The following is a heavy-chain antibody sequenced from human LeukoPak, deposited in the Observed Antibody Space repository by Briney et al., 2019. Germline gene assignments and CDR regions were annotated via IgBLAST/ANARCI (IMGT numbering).Heavy chain of an antibody. CDR3: ARVSSRAFDV. J-gene: IGHJ3*01. CDR1: GGSVSSYDAT. D-gene: IGHD6-6*01. V-gene: IGHV6-1*01. Sequence: SQTLSLTCAISGGSVSSYDATWNWIRQSPSRGLEWLGRTYYRSKWGNDYAVSVKSRITINPDTSKNQFSLHLNSVTPEDTAVYYCARVSSRAFDVWGQGTVVTVSP. CDR2: TYYRSKWGN.